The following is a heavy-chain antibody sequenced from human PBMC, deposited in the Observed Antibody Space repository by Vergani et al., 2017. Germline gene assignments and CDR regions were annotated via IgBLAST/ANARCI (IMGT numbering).Heavy chain of an antibody. J-gene: IGHJ4*02. CDR2: ISSSSSYI. Sequence: EVQLVESGGGLVKTGGSLRLSCAASGFTFSSYSMNWVRQAPGKGLEWVSSISSSSSYIYYADSVKGRFTISRDNAKNSLYLQMNSLRAEDTAVYYCARDFPEAYCGGDCYSPSLRGYWGQGTLVTVSS. D-gene: IGHD2-21*02. CDR1: GFTFSSYS. CDR3: ARDFPEAYCGGDCYSPSLRGY. V-gene: IGHV3-21*01.